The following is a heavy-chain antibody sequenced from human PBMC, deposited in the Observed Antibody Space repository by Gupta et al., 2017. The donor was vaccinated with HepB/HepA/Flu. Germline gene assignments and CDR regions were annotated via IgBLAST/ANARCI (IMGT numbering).Heavy chain of an antibody. CDR3: ARTDSPTTSYVHAEFDY. V-gene: IGHV1-69*04. Sequence: QVQLVQSGAEVKKPGSSVKVSCKASGGTFSSYAISWVRQAPGQGLEWMGRIIPILGIANYAQKCQGRVTITADKSTSTAYMELSSLRSEDTAVYYCARTDSPTTSYVHAEFDYWGQGTLVTVSS. D-gene: IGHD1-26*01. J-gene: IGHJ4*02. CDR1: GGTFSSYA. CDR2: IIPILGIA.